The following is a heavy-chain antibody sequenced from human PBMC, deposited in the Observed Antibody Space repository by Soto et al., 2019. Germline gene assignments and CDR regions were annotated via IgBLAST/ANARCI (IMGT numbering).Heavy chain of an antibody. CDR2: ISYDGSNK. CDR3: AKDPNWNPTGLFDY. V-gene: IGHV3-30*18. D-gene: IGHD1-1*01. CDR1: GFTFSSYG. J-gene: IGHJ4*02. Sequence: QPGGSLRLSCAASGFTFSSYGMHWVRQAPGKGLEWVAVISYDGSNKYYADSVKGRFTISRDNSKNTLYLQMNSLRAEDTAVYYCAKDPNWNPTGLFDYWGQGTLVTVSS.